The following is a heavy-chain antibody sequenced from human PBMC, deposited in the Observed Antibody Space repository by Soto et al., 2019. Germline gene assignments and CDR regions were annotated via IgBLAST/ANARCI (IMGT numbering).Heavy chain of an antibody. V-gene: IGHV1-2*02. D-gene: IGHD3-3*01. CDR2: INPNSGGT. CDR1: GYTFTGYY. CDR3: ARTYYDFWSGYSHFDS. J-gene: IGHJ4*02. Sequence: ASVKVSCKASGYTFTGYYMHWVRQAPGQGLEWMGWINPNSGGTNYAQKFQGRVTMTRDTSISTAYMELSRLRSDDTAVYYCARTYYDFWSGYSHFDSWGQGTLVNVSS.